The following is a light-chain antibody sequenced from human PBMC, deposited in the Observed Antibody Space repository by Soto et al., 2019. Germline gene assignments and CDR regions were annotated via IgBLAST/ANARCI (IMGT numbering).Light chain of an antibody. J-gene: IGKJ1*01. CDR2: AAS. CDR1: QSISNY. Sequence: DIQMTQSPSSLSASVGDRVTITCRASQSISNYLNWYQHKPGKAPKVLIYAASNLQSGVPSRFSGSGSGTDFTLTISSLQPEDFATYYCQESYNTPPTFGQGTKVEIK. V-gene: IGKV1-39*01. CDR3: QESYNTPPT.